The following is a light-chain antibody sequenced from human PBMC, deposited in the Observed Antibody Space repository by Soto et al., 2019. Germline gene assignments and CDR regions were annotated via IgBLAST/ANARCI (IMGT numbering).Light chain of an antibody. V-gene: IGLV2-23*01. Sequence: QSALTQPASVSGSPGQSITISCTGTSSDVGSYNLVSWYQQHTGKAPKLMIYEGIKRPSGVSNRFSGSKSGNTASLTISGRQEEDEADYYCCSYAGSSYVVFGGGTNLTVL. J-gene: IGLJ2*01. CDR3: CSYAGSSYVV. CDR2: EGI. CDR1: SSDVGSYNL.